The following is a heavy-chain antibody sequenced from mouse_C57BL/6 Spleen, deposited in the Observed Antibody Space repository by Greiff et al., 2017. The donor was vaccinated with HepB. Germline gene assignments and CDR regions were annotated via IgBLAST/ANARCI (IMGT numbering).Heavy chain of an antibody. Sequence: VKLMESGAELVRPGASVTLSCKASGYTFTDYEMHWVKQTPVHGLEWIGAIDPETGGTAYNQKFKGKAILTADKSSSTAYMELRSLTSEDSAVYYCTRGGTMYYFDYWGQGTTLTVSS. J-gene: IGHJ2*01. CDR1: GYTFTDYE. CDR3: TRGGTMYYFDY. D-gene: IGHD2-14*01. V-gene: IGHV1-15*01. CDR2: IDPETGGT.